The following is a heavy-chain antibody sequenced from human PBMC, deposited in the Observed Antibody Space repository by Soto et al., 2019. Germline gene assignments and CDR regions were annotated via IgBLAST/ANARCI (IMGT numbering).Heavy chain of an antibody. D-gene: IGHD1-26*01. CDR2: ISYDGYSK. Sequence: LTLSCAASGFTFSSYAMHWVRQAPGKGLEWVALISYDGYSKWYADAVKGRFTISRDNSNNTLFLEMNSLRGDGTAVYFCAAIREVDVWGQGTKVTAP. CDR3: AAIREVDV. V-gene: IGHV3-30*03. CDR1: GFTFSSYA. J-gene: IGHJ6*02.